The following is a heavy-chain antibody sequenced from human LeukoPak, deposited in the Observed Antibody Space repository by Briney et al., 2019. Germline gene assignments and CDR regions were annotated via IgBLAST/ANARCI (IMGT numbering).Heavy chain of an antibody. V-gene: IGHV3-11*01. CDR2: ISSSGSTI. CDR3: AREMFPKPRYYYYMDV. D-gene: IGHD1-14*01. CDR1: GFTFSDYY. J-gene: IGHJ6*03. Sequence: GGSLRLSCAASGFTFSDYYMSWIRQAPGKGLEWVSYISSSGSTIYYADSVKGRFTISRDNAKNSLYLQMNSLRAEDTAVYYCAREMFPKPRYYYYMDVWGKGTTVTVSS.